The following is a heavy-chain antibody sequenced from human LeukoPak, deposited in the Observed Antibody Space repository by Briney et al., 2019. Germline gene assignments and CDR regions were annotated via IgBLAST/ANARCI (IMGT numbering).Heavy chain of an antibody. V-gene: IGHV4-4*07. CDR1: GGSISSYY. J-gene: IGHJ2*01. D-gene: IGHD4-23*01. CDR3: ARDPLGNFWYFDL. Sequence: SETLSLTCTVSGGSISSYYWSWIRQTAGEGLEWIGRFYTSGSASYNPSLKSRVSLSVDTSKNQFSLKLSSVTAVDTAVYYCARDPLGNFWYFDLWGRGALVTVSS. CDR2: FYTSGSA.